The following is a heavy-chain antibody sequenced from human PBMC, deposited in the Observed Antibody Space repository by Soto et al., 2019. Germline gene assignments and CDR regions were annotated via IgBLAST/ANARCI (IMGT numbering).Heavy chain of an antibody. CDR3: VRVPLRRRYAFAS. CDR2: ISSSGSTI. Sequence: PGGSLRLSCAASGFTFSSYEMNWVRQAPGKGLEWVSYISSSGSTIYYADSVKGRFTISRDNAKNSLYLQMNSLRAEDTAVYYCVRVPLRRRYAFASWGQGTMVTVPS. V-gene: IGHV3-48*03. D-gene: IGHD4-17*01. J-gene: IGHJ3*02. CDR1: GFTFSSYE.